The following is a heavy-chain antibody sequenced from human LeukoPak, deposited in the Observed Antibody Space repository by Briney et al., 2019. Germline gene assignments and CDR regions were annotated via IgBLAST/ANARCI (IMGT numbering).Heavy chain of an antibody. D-gene: IGHD6-13*01. V-gene: IGHV3-74*01. CDR2: INGDGSGR. J-gene: IGHJ4*02. Sequence: GGSLRLSCAASGFTFSGYWMQWVRQAPGKGLVWVSRINGDGSGRSYADSVKGRFTISRDNAENTLYLQMNSLRADDTAVYYCARVGGSWFSDYWGQGTLVTVSS. CDR1: GFTFSGYW. CDR3: ARVGGSWFSDY.